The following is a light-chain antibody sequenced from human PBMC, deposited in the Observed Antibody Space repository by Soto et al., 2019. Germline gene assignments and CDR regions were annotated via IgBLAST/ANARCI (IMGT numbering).Light chain of an antibody. J-gene: IGLJ1*01. CDR1: SSDVGGYNY. CDR3: SSYASSGTRV. Sequence: QSVLTQPASVSGSPGQSITISCTGTSSDVGGYNYVSWYQQHPGKAPKLMIYDVSNRPSGVSNRFSGSKSGNTASLTFSRLQAEDEADYYCSSYASSGTRVFGTGTKVTVL. CDR2: DVS. V-gene: IGLV2-14*01.